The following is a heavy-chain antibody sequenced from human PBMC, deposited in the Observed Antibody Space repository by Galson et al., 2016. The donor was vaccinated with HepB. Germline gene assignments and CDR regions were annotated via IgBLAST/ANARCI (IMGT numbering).Heavy chain of an antibody. CDR3: AKALKDYYHSSGFFDY. V-gene: IGHV3-30*02. CDR1: GFTLSSYG. CDR2: IWYDGSKK. D-gene: IGHD3-22*01. J-gene: IGHJ4*02. Sequence: SLRLSCAASGFTLSSYGMHWVRQAPGKGLEWVAHIWYDGSKKYYADSVKGRFTISRDNSKNTLSLQINSLRVEDTAVYFCAKALKDYYHSSGFFDYWGQGTLVSVSS.